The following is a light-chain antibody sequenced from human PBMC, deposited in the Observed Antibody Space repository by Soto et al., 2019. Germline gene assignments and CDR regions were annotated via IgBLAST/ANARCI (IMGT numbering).Light chain of an antibody. CDR2: KAS. V-gene: IGKV1-5*03. CDR1: QSISSW. CDR3: QQSSSSPRT. Sequence: DIQMTQSPSTLSASVGDRVTITCRASQSISSWLAWYQQKPGKAPRLLIYKASDLESGVPSRFSGSGSGTDFTLTISSLQPDDFATYYCQQSSSSPRTFGQGTTLEIK. J-gene: IGKJ1*01.